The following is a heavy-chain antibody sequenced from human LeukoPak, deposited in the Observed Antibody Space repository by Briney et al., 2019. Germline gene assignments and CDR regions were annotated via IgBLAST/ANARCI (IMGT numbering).Heavy chain of an antibody. J-gene: IGHJ5*02. Sequence: PSETLSLTCAVYGGSFSGYYWGWIRQPPGKGLEWIGSIYYSGSTYYNPSLKSRVTISVDTSKNRFSLKLSSVTAADTAVYYCATRRGYYYGSGGNWFDPWGQGTLVTVSS. V-gene: IGHV4-34*01. D-gene: IGHD3-10*01. CDR3: ATRRGYYYGSGGNWFDP. CDR2: IYYSGST. CDR1: GGSFSGYY.